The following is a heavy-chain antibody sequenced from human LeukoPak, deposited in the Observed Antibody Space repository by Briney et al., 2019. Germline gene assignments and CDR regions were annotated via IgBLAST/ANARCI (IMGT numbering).Heavy chain of an antibody. V-gene: IGHV3-49*04. CDR3: TRDQTPYY. J-gene: IGHJ4*02. CDR2: IRSNLYGGTP. CDR1: GFTFGDYA. Sequence: GGSLRLSCTASGFTFGDYAMTWVRQAPGKGLEWVGFIRSNLYGGTPEYAASVKGRFAISRDDSNSIAYLEMDSLKTDDTAVYYCTRDQTPYYWGQGTLVTVSS.